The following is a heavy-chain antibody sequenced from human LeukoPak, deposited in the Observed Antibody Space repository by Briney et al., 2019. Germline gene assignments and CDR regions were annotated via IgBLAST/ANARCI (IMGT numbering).Heavy chain of an antibody. Sequence: GGSLRLSCATSGFTLSLYTMILVRQAPGKGLEGVPIIGARGGDIHYADSVKGRFSISRDNPKNTLTLQMNSLRVDDTAVYNCARDPNWGSGYWGQGTLVTVSS. CDR3: ARDPNWGSGY. J-gene: IGHJ4*02. CDR2: IGARGGDI. CDR1: GFTLSLYT. V-gene: IGHV3-23*01. D-gene: IGHD7-27*01.